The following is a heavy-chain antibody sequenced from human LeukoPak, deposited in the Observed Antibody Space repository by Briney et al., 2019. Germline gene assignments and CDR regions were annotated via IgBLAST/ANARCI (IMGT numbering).Heavy chain of an antibody. D-gene: IGHD2-21*02. CDR3: ARGDSTFYYYYYYYMDV. CDR2: INPNSGGT. V-gene: IGHV1-2*02. CDR1: GYTFTCYY. Sequence: ASVKVSCKASGYTFTCYYMHWVRQAPGQGLEWMGWINPNSGGTNYAQKFQGRVTMTRDTSISTAYMELSRLRSDDTAVYYCARGDSTFYYYYYYYMDVWGKGTTVTVSS. J-gene: IGHJ6*03.